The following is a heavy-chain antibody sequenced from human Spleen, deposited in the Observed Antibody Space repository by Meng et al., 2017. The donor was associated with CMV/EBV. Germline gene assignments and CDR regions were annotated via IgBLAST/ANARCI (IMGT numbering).Heavy chain of an antibody. V-gene: IGHV3-49*04. CDR1: GFSFDTYA. J-gene: IGHJ6*02. CDR2: IRSKAFGGSI. D-gene: IGHD3-3*01. Sequence: GESLKISCAASGFSFDTYAVNWVRQAPGKGLEWVSFIRSKAFGGSIEYAASVKGRFTISRDDFKNTAYLEISSLKIEDTAVYYCTRGRDSDFWKGGLDVWGQGTTVTVSS. CDR3: TRGRDSDFWKGGLDV.